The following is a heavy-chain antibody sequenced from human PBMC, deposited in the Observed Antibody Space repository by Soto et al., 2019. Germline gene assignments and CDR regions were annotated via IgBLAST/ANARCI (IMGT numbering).Heavy chain of an antibody. CDR3: ARDGLTGSAFDI. D-gene: IGHD3-10*01. J-gene: IGHJ3*02. V-gene: IGHV4-61*01. Sequence: SETLSLTCTVSGGSVSSGSYYWSWIRQPPGKGLEWIGYIYYSGGTNYNPTLKSRVSISVDTSKNQFSLELCSVTAADTAAYYWARDGLTGSAFDIWGQGTMVTVSS. CDR1: GGSVSSGSYY. CDR2: IYYSGGT.